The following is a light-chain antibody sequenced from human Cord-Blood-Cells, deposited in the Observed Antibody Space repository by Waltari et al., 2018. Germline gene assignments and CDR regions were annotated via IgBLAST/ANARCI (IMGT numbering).Light chain of an antibody. CDR1: SSDVGGYNY. V-gene: IGLV2-14*01. Sequence: QSALTQPASVSGSPGQSITISCTGTSSDVGGYNYVSWYQQHPGKAPKLMIYDVSNRPVGVSNRFSGSKSGNTASLTISGLQAEDEADYDCSSYTSSSTGVFGGGTKLTVL. CDR2: DVS. J-gene: IGLJ3*02. CDR3: SSYTSSSTGV.